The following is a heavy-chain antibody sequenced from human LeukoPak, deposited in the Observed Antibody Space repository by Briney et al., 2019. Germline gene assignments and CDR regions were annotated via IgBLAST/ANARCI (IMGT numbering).Heavy chain of an antibody. CDR1: GGSISSSNW. Sequence: SETLSLTCAVSGGSISSSNWWSWVRQPPGKGLEWIGEIYHSGSTNYNPSLKSRVTISVDKSKNQFSLKLSSVTAADTAVYYCARDRIVVVPAAYSNWYFDLWGRGTLVTVSS. CDR3: ARDRIVVVPAAYSNWYFDL. D-gene: IGHD2-2*01. V-gene: IGHV4-4*02. J-gene: IGHJ2*01. CDR2: IYHSGST.